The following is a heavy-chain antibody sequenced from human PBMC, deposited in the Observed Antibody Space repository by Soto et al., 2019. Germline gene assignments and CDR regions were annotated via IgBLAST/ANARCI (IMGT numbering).Heavy chain of an antibody. CDR1: GGTFSSYA. CDR2: IIPIFGTA. D-gene: IGHD3-22*01. J-gene: IGHJ4*02. V-gene: IGHV1-69*01. CDR3: ARSKPDYYDSSGYRAYYFDY. Sequence: QVQLVQSGAEVKKPGSSVKVSCKASGGTFSSYAISWVRQAPGQGLEWMGGIIPIFGTANYAQKFQGRVTITADESTSTAYMELSSLRSEDTAVYYCARSKPDYYDSSGYRAYYFDYWGQGTLVTVSS.